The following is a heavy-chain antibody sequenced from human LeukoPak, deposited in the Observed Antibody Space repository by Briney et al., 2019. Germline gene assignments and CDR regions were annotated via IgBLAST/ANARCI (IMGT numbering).Heavy chain of an antibody. D-gene: IGHD1-26*01. J-gene: IGHJ5*02. CDR3: ARVVGATAKWFDP. CDR1: GFTFSSYS. Sequence: GGSLRLSCAASGFTFSSYSMNWVRQAPGKGLEWVSSISSSSSYKYYADSLKGRFTISRDNAKKSLYLQMNSLRAEDTALYHCARVVGATAKWFDPWGQGTLVTVSS. CDR2: ISSSSSYK. V-gene: IGHV3-21*04.